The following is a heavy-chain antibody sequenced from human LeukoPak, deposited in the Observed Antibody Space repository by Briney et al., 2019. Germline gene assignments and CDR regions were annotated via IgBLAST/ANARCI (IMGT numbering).Heavy chain of an antibody. CDR2: ISWNSGSI. D-gene: IGHD3-3*01. CDR3: ARDDGARITIFGVVPQGWFDP. CDR1: GFTFDDYA. J-gene: IGHJ5*02. Sequence: PGGSLRLSCAASGFTFDDYAMYWVRQAPGKGLEWVSGISWNSGSIGYADSVKGRFTISRDNAKNSLYLQMNSLRAEDTAVYYCARDDGARITIFGVVPQGWFDPWGQGTLVTVSS. V-gene: IGHV3-9*01.